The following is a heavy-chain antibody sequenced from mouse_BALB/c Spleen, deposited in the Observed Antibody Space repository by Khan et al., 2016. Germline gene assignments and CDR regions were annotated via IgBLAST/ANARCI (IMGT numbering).Heavy chain of an antibody. V-gene: IGHV2-6-7*01. CDR2: IWGDGST. Sequence: QVQLKESGPGLVAPSQSLSITCTVSGFSLTGYGVNWVRQPPGKGLEWLGMIWGDGSTDYNSALKSRLSISKENSKSQVFLKMNSLQTDDTARYYCARAYYGNYYAMDYWGQGTSVTVSS. CDR1: GFSLTGYG. D-gene: IGHD2-10*01. J-gene: IGHJ4*01. CDR3: ARAYYGNYYAMDY.